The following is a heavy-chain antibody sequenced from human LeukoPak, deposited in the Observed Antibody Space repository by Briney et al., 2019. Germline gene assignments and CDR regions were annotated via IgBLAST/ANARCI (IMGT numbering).Heavy chain of an antibody. Sequence: GGSLRLSCAASGFTFSSYSMNWVRQAPGKGLEWVSSVSSSSSYIYYADSVKGRFTISRDNSKNTLYLQMNSLRAEDTAVYYCAKEYDYGGNSFSLDYWGQGTLVTVSS. CDR3: AKEYDYGGNSFSLDY. D-gene: IGHD4-23*01. CDR2: VSSSSSYI. J-gene: IGHJ4*02. CDR1: GFTFSSYS. V-gene: IGHV3-21*01.